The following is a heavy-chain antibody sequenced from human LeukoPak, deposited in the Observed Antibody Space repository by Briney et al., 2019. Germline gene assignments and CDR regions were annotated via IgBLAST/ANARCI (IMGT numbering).Heavy chain of an antibody. CDR2: IYYSGST. CDR3: ARSLVDTSYYYYYYMDV. J-gene: IGHJ6*03. D-gene: IGHD5-18*01. V-gene: IGHV4-39*01. CDR1: GGSISSSSYY. Sequence: SETLSLTCTVSGGSISSSSYYWGWIRQPPGKGLEWIGSIYYSGSTYYNPSLKSRVTISVDTSKNQFSLKLSSVTAADTAVYYCARSLVDTSYYYYYYMDVWGKGTTVIVSS.